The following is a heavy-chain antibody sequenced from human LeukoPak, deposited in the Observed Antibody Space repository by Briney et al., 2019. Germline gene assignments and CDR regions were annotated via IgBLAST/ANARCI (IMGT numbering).Heavy chain of an antibody. CDR1: GYTFTRYY. D-gene: IGHD6-6*01. J-gene: IGHJ4*02. CDR3: ARDLSSYSSSSDNFDY. CDR2: INPNSGGT. V-gene: IGHV1-2*02. Sequence: ASVKVSCKASGYTFTRYYMHWVRQAPRQGLEWTGWINPNSGGTNYAQKFQGRVTMTRDTSISTAYMELSRLRSDDTAVYYCARDLSSYSSSSDNFDYWGQGTLVTVSS.